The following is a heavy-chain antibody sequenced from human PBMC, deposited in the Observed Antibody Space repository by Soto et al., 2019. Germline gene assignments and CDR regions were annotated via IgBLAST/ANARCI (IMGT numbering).Heavy chain of an antibody. Sequence: QVQLVQSGAEVKKPGASVKVSCKASGYTFTSYDINWVRQATGQGLEWMGWTNPNSGNTGYAQKFQGRVTMTRNTSISTAYMELSSLRSEDTAVYYCARTRQNYDILTGYPDYWGQGTLVTVSS. CDR1: GYTFTSYD. V-gene: IGHV1-8*01. CDR2: TNPNSGNT. J-gene: IGHJ4*02. CDR3: ARTRQNYDILTGYPDY. D-gene: IGHD3-9*01.